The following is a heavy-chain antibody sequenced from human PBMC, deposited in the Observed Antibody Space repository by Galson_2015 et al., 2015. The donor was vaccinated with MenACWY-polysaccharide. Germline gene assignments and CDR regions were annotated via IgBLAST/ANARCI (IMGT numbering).Heavy chain of an antibody. Sequence: SLRLSCAASGFTFSSYSMNWVRQAPGKGLEWVSSISSSSSNIYYADSVKGRFTISRDNAKNSLYLQMNSLRAEDTAVYYCARDSYGDYAFDYWGQGTLVTVSA. J-gene: IGHJ4*02. V-gene: IGHV3-21*01. D-gene: IGHD4-17*01. CDR2: ISSSSSNI. CDR3: ARDSYGDYAFDY. CDR1: GFTFSSYS.